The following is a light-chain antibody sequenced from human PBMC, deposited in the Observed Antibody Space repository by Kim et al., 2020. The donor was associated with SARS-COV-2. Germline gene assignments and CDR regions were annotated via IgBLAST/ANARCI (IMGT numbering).Light chain of an antibody. CDR1: QPLSYCFSDKNY. Sequence: RATIYCKSNQPLSYCFSDKNYLTWYRQKPGQRPELLIYWASTRESGVPDRFSGTGSGTDFTLTISGLQAEDVAIYYCQQYYTTPLTFGGGTKVEI. CDR3: QQYYTTPLT. CDR2: WAS. V-gene: IGKV4-1*01. J-gene: IGKJ4*01.